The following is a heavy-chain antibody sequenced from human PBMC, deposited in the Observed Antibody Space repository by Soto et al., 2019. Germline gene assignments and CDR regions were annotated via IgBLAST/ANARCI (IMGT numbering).Heavy chain of an antibody. V-gene: IGHV3-30*18. CDR1: GFTFSSYG. CDR2: ISYDGSNK. Sequence: PGGSLRLSYAASGFTFSSYGMHWVRQAPGKGLEWVAVISYDGSNKYYADSVKGRFTISRDNSKNTLYLQMNSLRAEDTAVYYCANGSRQYCTNGVCYVKDFAFDIWGQGTMVTVSS. J-gene: IGHJ3*02. D-gene: IGHD2-8*01. CDR3: ANGSRQYCTNGVCYVKDFAFDI.